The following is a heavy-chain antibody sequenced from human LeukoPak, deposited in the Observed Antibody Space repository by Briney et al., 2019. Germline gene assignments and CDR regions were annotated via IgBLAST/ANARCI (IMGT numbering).Heavy chain of an antibody. CDR1: GFTFSSYG. D-gene: IGHD2-15*01. Sequence: GRSLRLSCAASGFTFSSYGMHWVRQAPGKGLEWVAVIWYDGSNKYYADSVKGRFTISRDNSKNTLYLQMNSLRAEDTAVYYCAKDRRGYCSGGSCYDPRLNYWGQGTLVTVSS. J-gene: IGHJ4*02. CDR3: AKDRRGYCSGGSCYDPRLNY. V-gene: IGHV3-33*06. CDR2: IWYDGSNK.